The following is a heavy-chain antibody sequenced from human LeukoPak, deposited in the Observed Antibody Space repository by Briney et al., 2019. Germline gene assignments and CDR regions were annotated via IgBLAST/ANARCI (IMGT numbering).Heavy chain of an antibody. J-gene: IGHJ3*02. Sequence: GGSLRLSCAASGFTFSNYAMSWVRQAPGKGLEWVSVIFSGGSTYYTDSVKGRFTISRDNSKNTLYLQMNSLRAEDTAIYYCARAQTRAFDIWGQGTMVTVSS. CDR3: ARAQTRAFDI. CDR2: IFSGGST. CDR1: GFTFSNYA. V-gene: IGHV3-53*01.